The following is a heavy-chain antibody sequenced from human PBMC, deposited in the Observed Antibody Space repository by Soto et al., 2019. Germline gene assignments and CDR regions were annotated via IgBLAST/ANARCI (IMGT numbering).Heavy chain of an antibody. CDR2: IKSKTDGGTT. Sequence: PGGSLRLSCAASGFTFSNAWMSWVRQAPGKGLEWVGRIKSKTDGGTTDYAAPVKGRFTISRDDSKNTLYLQMNSLKTEDTAVHYCARGRPGYGDYDYWGQGTLVTSPQ. CDR1: GFTFSNAW. CDR3: ARGRPGYGDYDY. J-gene: IGHJ4*02. D-gene: IGHD4-17*01. V-gene: IGHV3-15*01.